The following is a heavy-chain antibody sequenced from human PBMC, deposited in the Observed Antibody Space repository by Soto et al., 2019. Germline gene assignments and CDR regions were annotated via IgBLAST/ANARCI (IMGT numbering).Heavy chain of an antibody. J-gene: IGHJ2*01. CDR1: GGSFSHISRDY. CDR3: ARDRLRTVTTFWYFDL. D-gene: IGHD4-17*01. V-gene: IGHV4-61*01. CDR2: IHYSGST. Sequence: PSETLSLTRTVSGGSFSHISRDYWTWIRQPPGKGLEWIGHIHYSGSTNYNPSLKSRVTISVDTSKNQVLLQLSSVTAADTAVYYCARDRLRTVTTFWYFDLWGPGTPVTVSS.